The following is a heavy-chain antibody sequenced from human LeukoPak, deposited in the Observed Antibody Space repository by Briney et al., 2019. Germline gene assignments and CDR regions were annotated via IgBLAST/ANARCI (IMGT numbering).Heavy chain of an antibody. CDR3: ARVAAAGTIDWFDP. D-gene: IGHD6-13*01. CDR2: IYTSGST. CDR1: GGSISSYY. J-gene: IGHJ5*02. Sequence: SETLFLTCTVSGGSISSYYWSWIRQPAGKGLEWIGRIYTSGSTNYNPSLKSRVTMSVDTSKNQFSLKLSSVTAADTAVYYCARVAAAGTIDWFDPWGQGTLVTVSS. V-gene: IGHV4-4*07.